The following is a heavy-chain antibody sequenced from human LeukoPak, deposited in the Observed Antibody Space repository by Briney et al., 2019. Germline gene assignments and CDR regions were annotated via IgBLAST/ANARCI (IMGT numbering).Heavy chain of an antibody. CDR2: IHPGDSDT. J-gene: IGHJ4*02. V-gene: IGHV5-51*01. CDR3: ATHPGGLQSGFDN. D-gene: IGHD5-24*01. Sequence: GESLKISCKGSGYSFTSYWIGWVRQMRGKGLEYMGLIHPGDSDTRYSPSFQGQVTISVDRSSSTAYIQWSRLKASDTAMYYCATHPGGLQSGFDNWGQGTLVTVSS. CDR1: GYSFTSYW.